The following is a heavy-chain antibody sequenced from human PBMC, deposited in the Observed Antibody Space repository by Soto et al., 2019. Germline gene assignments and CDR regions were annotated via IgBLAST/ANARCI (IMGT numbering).Heavy chain of an antibody. Sequence: EVQLVQSGAEVKKPGESLQISCKGSGYSFTSYWIGWVRQMPGKGLEWMGIIYPGDSDTRYSPSFQGQVTISADKSISTAYLQWSSLKASDTAMYYCARRALVYDFWSGDAFDIWGQGTMVTVSS. CDR1: GYSFTSYW. CDR2: IYPGDSDT. V-gene: IGHV5-51*03. J-gene: IGHJ3*02. D-gene: IGHD3-3*01. CDR3: ARRALVYDFWSGDAFDI.